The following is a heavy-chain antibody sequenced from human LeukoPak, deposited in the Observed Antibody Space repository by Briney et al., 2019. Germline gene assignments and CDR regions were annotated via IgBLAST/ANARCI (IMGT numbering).Heavy chain of an antibody. V-gene: IGHV7-4-1*02. CDR1: GYTFTSYA. D-gene: IGHD6-19*01. CDR2: INTNTGNP. J-gene: IGHJ6*03. CDR3: ARAISSGWLYYYYYYYMDV. Sequence: ASVKVSCKASGYTFTSYAMNWVRQAPGQGLEWMGWINTNTGNPTYAQGFTGRFVFSLDTSVSTAYLQISSLKAEDTAVYYCARAISSGWLYYYYYYYMDVWGKGTTVTVSS.